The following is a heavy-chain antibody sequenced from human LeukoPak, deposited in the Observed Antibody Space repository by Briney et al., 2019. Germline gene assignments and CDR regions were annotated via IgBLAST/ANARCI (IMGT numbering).Heavy chain of an antibody. CDR3: VTAPTRTYSVY. Sequence: PGGSLRLSCAASGFTFNIYEMNWVRQAPGKGLEWVSYISSSGDTIYYADSVKGRFTISRDNAKNSLFLQMNSLRAEDTAVYYCVTAPTRTYSVYWGQGILVTVSS. J-gene: IGHJ4*02. CDR2: ISSSGDTI. CDR1: GFTFNIYE. D-gene: IGHD2-15*01. V-gene: IGHV3-48*03.